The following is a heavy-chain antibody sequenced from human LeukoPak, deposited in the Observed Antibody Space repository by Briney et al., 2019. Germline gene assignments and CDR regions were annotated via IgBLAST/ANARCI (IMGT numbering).Heavy chain of an antibody. Sequence: GESLKISCKASGHSFTNHWIGWVRQMPGIGLEWVGIINFGDSETLYSPSFQGQVTISLDKSISTTYLQWRSLKASDTATYYCATRPYAGSPNWYDPWGQGTLVTVSS. D-gene: IGHD1-26*01. CDR3: ATRPYAGSPNWYDP. CDR2: INFGDSET. CDR1: GHSFTNHW. V-gene: IGHV5-51*01. J-gene: IGHJ5*02.